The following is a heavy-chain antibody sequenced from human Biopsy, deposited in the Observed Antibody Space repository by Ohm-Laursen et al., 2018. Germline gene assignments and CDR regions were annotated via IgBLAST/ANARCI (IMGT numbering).Heavy chain of an antibody. V-gene: IGHV1-2*02. D-gene: IGHD3-16*01. CDR2: ISPNSGGT. CDR3: ARDIMNRIAGLVARSDVFDV. J-gene: IGHJ3*01. Sequence: SVKVSCKGSGYAVNDYFLHWLRQAPGQGPEWVGWISPNSGGTNYAQKFQGRVTMTTDTSTSTVYLELRRLISDDTAVYYCARDIMNRIAGLVARSDVFDVWDQGTLVTVSS. CDR1: GYAVNDYF.